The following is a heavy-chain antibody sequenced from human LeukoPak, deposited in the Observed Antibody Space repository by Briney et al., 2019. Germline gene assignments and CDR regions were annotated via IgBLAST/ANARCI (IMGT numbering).Heavy chain of an antibody. CDR2: ISSSSSYI. J-gene: IGHJ4*02. V-gene: IGHV3-21*01. Sequence: PGGSLRLSCAASGFTFSSYSMNWVRQAPGKGLEWVSFISSSSSYIYYADSMKGRFTISRDNAKNSLYLQMNSLRAEDMAVYYCARLAGGSYSDYWGQGILVTVSS. CDR3: ARLAGGSYSDY. CDR1: GFTFSSYS. D-gene: IGHD1-26*01.